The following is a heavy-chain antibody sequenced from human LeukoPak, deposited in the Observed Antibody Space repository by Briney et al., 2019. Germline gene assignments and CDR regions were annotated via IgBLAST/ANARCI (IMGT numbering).Heavy chain of an antibody. CDR1: GFTFSSYA. J-gene: IGHJ4*02. V-gene: IGHV3-23*01. D-gene: IGHD2-21*02. CDR2: ISGSGGST. CDR3: AKARPRYCGGDCYFLS. Sequence: PGGSLRLSCAASGFTFSSYAMSWVRQAPAKGLEWVSAISGSGGSTYYADSVKGRFTISRDNSKNTLYLQMNSLRAEDTAVYYCAKARPRYCGGDCYFLSWGQGTLVTVSS.